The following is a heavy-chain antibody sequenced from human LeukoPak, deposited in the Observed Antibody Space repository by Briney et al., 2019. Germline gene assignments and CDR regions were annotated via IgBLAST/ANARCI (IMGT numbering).Heavy chain of an antibody. J-gene: IGHJ5*02. V-gene: IGHV4-38-2*01. CDR3: ARPNYDFWSGYWFDP. D-gene: IGHD3-3*01. CDR2: IYHSGST. Sequence: SETLSLTCAVSGYSISSGYYWGCIRQPPGKGLEWIGSIYHSGSTYYNPSLKSRVTISVDTSKNQFSLKLSSVTAADTAVYYCARPNYDFWSGYWFDPWGQGTLVTVTS. CDR1: GYSISSGYY.